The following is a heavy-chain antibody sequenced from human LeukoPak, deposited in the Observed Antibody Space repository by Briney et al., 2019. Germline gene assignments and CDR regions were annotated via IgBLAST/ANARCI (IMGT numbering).Heavy chain of an antibody. CDR2: IKSDGSIT. Sequence: PGGSLRLSCAASGFTFSGYWMHWVRQAPGKGLVWVSRIKSDGSITSYADSVKGRFTISRDNSKNTLYLQMNSLRAEDTAVYFCAKDSKRWKTYYYESGNYYFDYWGQGTLVTVSS. V-gene: IGHV3-74*01. CDR3: AKDSKRWKTYYYESGNYYFDY. CDR1: GFTFSGYW. J-gene: IGHJ4*02. D-gene: IGHD3-10*01.